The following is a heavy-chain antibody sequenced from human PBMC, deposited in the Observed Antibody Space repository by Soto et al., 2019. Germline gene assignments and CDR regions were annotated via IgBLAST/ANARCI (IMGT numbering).Heavy chain of an antibody. Sequence: QVQLQESGPGLVKPSQTLSLTCTVSGGSISSGGYYWSWIRQHPGKGLEWIGYIYYSGSTYYNPSLKSRVTISVDTSKNQFSRKLSSVTAADTAVYYCAREAACGGGDCYQTGYYFDYWGQGTLVTVSS. J-gene: IGHJ4*02. D-gene: IGHD2-21*02. CDR1: GGSISSGGYY. V-gene: IGHV4-31*03. CDR3: AREAACGGGDCYQTGYYFDY. CDR2: IYYSGST.